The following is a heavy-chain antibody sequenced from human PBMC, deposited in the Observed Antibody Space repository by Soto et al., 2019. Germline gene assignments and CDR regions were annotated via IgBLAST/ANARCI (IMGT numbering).Heavy chain of an antibody. D-gene: IGHD3-10*01. J-gene: IGHJ4*02. CDR2: TYYNVGT. CDR3: ARLPSRHRVDY. V-gene: IGHV4-39*01. CDR1: GSSISSSGYY. Sequence: PSETLSLTCIVSGSSISSSGYYWGWIRQPPGKGLEWIASTYYNVGTYYNPSLKSRVTISVDTSANQFSLKLSSVTAADTAVYYCARLPSRHRVDYWGQGTLVTVSS.